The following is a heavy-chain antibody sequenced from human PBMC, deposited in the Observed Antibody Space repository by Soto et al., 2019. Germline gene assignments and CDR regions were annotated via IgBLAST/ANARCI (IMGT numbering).Heavy chain of an antibody. J-gene: IGHJ6*02. CDR3: ARSREGYSYGSYYYYGMDV. CDR1: GGTFSSYA. CDR2: IIPIFGTA. V-gene: IGHV1-69*13. D-gene: IGHD5-18*01. Sequence: ASVKVSCKASGGTFSSYAISWVRQAPGQGLEWMGGIIPIFGTANYAQKFQGRVTITADESTSTAYMELSSLRSEDTAVYYCARSREGYSYGSYYYYGMDVWGQGTTVTVSS.